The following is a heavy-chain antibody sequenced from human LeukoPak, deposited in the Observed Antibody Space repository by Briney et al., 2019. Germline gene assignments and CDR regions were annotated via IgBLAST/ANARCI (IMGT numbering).Heavy chain of an antibody. D-gene: IGHD1-1*01. CDR1: GFTVSSNY. CDR3: AKPNWNPETDWFGP. CDR2: ISGSGGST. J-gene: IGHJ5*02. Sequence: GGSLTLSCPASGFTVSSNYMSWVRQAPGKGLEGVSGISGSGGSTYYADSVKGRFTISRDNSKNTLYLQMNSLRAEDTAVYYCAKPNWNPETDWFGPWGQGTQVTVSS. V-gene: IGHV3-23*01.